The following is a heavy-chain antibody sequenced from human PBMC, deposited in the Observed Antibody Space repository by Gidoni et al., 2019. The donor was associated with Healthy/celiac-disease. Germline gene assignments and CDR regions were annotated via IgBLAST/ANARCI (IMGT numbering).Heavy chain of an antibody. CDR3: ARDKYCGGDCSSGFDY. D-gene: IGHD2-21*02. CDR1: GFTFSDYY. V-gene: IGHV3-11*06. Sequence: QVQLVESGGGLVKPGGSLRLSCAASGFTFSDYYMSWIRQAPGKGLEWVSYISSSSSYTNYADSVKGRFTISRDNAKNSLYLQMNSLRAEDTAVYYCARDKYCGGDCSSGFDYWGQGTLVTVSS. CDR2: ISSSSSYT. J-gene: IGHJ4*02.